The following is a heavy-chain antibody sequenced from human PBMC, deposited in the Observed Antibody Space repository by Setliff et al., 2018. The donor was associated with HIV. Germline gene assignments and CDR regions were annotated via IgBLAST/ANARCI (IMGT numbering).Heavy chain of an antibody. CDR1: GYTFTKYG. Sequence: ASVKVSCKSSGYTFTKYGITWVRQAPGQGLEWMGWISANNGSSYFAQKLQDRVTMTSGTSTSTAYMELRSLRSDDTAVYYCARVRERVTIFGVVRDFDSWGQGTQVTVSS. CDR3: ARVRERVTIFGVVRDFDS. V-gene: IGHV1-18*01. CDR2: ISANNGSS. J-gene: IGHJ4*02. D-gene: IGHD3-3*01.